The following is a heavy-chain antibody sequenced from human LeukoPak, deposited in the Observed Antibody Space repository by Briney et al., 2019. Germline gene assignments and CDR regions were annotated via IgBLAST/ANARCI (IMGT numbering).Heavy chain of an antibody. Sequence: PGRSLRLSCAASGFTFSSYWIHWVRQAPGKGLVWVSRIDTDGSNTNYADSVKGRFTISRDNAQNTVYLQVDSLRSEDTAVYFCATSRITMIGDYMDFWGRGTAVTVSS. J-gene: IGHJ6*03. CDR3: ATSRITMIGDYMDF. CDR2: IDTDGSNT. CDR1: GFTFSSYW. D-gene: IGHD3-22*01. V-gene: IGHV3-74*01.